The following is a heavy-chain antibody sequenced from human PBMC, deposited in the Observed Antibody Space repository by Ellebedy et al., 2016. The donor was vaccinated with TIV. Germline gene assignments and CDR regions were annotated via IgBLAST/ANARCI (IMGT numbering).Heavy chain of an antibody. D-gene: IGHD3-22*01. CDR1: GFTFSSYG. V-gene: IGHV3-30*18. J-gene: IGHJ4*02. CDR3: AKDFSRYYYDSSGFDY. CDR2: ISYDGSNK. Sequence: GESLKISXAASGFTFSSYGMHWVRQAPGKGLEWVAVISYDGSNKYYADSVKGRFTISRDNSKNTLYLQMNSLRAEDTAVYYCAKDFSRYYYDSSGFDYWGQGTLVTVSS.